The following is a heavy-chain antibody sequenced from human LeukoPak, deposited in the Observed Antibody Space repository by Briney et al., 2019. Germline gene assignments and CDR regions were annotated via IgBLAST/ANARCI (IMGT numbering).Heavy chain of an antibody. CDR2: ISGSGGST. V-gene: IGHV3-23*01. Sequence: GGSLRLSCAASGFTSSSYAMSWVRQAPGKGLEWVSGISGSGGSTYYADSVKGRFTISRDKSKNTMYLHMNSLSDEDTAVYYCAKGPSTVTTRGYFDYWGQGTLVTVSS. CDR3: AKGPSTVTTRGYFDY. CDR1: GFTSSSYA. J-gene: IGHJ4*02. D-gene: IGHD4-17*01.